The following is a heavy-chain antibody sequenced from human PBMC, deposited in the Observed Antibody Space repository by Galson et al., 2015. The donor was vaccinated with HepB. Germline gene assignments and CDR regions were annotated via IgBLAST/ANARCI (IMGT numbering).Heavy chain of an antibody. CDR1: EFIFSDFT. D-gene: IGHD6-19*01. Sequence: SLRLSCAGSEFIFSDFTMNWVRQAPGKGLEWVSGMSDNGDNTFYADSVKGRFTISRDISKNTVYLQMNSLRVEDTAVYYCATRSGASGWYSYFQHWGQGTLVTVSS. CDR3: ATRSGASGWYSYFQH. J-gene: IGHJ1*01. CDR2: MSDNGDNT. V-gene: IGHV3-23*01.